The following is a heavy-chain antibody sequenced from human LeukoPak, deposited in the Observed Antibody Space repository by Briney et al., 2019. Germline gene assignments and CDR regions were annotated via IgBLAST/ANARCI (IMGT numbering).Heavy chain of an antibody. V-gene: IGHV3-66*01. J-gene: IGHJ4*02. CDR3: VRDLAGAFDF. CDR2: VYGGGGI. D-gene: IGHD6-19*01. Sequence: GGSLILSCAASGFKVNNIHMSWVRQAPGRGLEWVSVVYGGGGIYYADSVQGRFTISRDNSKNTVYLHMNNLRGDDSALYYCVRDLAGAFDFWGQGTPVKVSS. CDR1: GFKVNNIH.